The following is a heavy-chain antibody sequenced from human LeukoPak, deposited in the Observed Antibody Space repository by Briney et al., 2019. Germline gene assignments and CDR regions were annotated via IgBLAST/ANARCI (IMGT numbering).Heavy chain of an antibody. D-gene: IGHD1-26*01. CDR1: GFTFSSYW. CDR3: AKDVSGSYYSLYYFDY. CDR2: IKRDGSEK. Sequence: GGSLRLSCAASGFTFSSYWMTWVRQAPGKGLEWVAKIKRDGSEKHYVDSVKGRFTISRDNAKNSMFLQMNSLRAEDTAVYYCAKDVSGSYYSLYYFDYWGQGTLVTVSS. J-gene: IGHJ4*02. V-gene: IGHV3-7*03.